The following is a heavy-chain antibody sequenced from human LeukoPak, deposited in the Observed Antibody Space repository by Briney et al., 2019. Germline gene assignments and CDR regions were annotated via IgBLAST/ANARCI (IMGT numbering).Heavy chain of an antibody. CDR2: IWYDGSNK. J-gene: IGHJ3*02. D-gene: IGHD6-13*01. V-gene: IGHV3-33*01. CDR3: ARDGLAAGTAAFDI. CDR1: GFTISSYG. Sequence: GGSLRLSCAASGFTISSYGMHWVRQAPGKGLEWVAVIWYDGSNKYYADSVKGRFTISRDNSKNTLYLQMNSLRAEDTAVYYCARDGLAAGTAAFDIWGQGTMVTVSS.